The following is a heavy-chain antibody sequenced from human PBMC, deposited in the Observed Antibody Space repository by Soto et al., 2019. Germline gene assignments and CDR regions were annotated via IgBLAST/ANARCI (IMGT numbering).Heavy chain of an antibody. CDR2: IIPIFGTA. Sequence: SVKVSCKASGGTFSSYAISWVRQAPGQGLEWMGGIIPIFGTANYAQKFQGRVTITADESTSTAYMELSSLRSEDTAVYYCARRGYSGYDPYGMDVWGQGTTVTVSS. D-gene: IGHD5-12*01. CDR3: ARRGYSGYDPYGMDV. V-gene: IGHV1-69*13. J-gene: IGHJ6*02. CDR1: GGTFSSYA.